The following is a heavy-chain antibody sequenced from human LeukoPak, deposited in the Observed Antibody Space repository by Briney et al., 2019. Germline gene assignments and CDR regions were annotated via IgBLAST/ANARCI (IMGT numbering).Heavy chain of an antibody. CDR2: ISGSGGST. CDR3: AKVLGHCSSTSCYGPYWFDP. J-gene: IGHJ5*02. CDR1: GFTFSSYA. V-gene: IGHV3-23*01. Sequence: PGGSLRLSRADSGFTFSSYAMSWVRQAPGKGREWVSAISGSGGSTYYADSVKGRFTISRDNYKNTLYLPMNSLRAEDTAVYYCAKVLGHCSSTSCYGPYWFDPWGQGTLVTVSS. D-gene: IGHD2-2*01.